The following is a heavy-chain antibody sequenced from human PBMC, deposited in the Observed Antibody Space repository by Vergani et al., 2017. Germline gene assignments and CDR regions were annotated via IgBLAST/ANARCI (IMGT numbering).Heavy chain of an antibody. J-gene: IGHJ2*01. CDR1: GGSVSSGSYY. D-gene: IGHD1-26*01. CDR3: VRDLLAWGATPRYFDL. CDR2: IYYSGST. Sequence: QVQLQESGPGLVKPSETLSLTCTVSGGSVSSGSYYWSWIRQPPGKGLEWIGYIYYSGSTNYNPSLKSRVTISVDTSKNQFSLKLSSVTAADTAVYYCVRDLLAWGATPRYFDLWGRGTLVTVSS. V-gene: IGHV4-61*01.